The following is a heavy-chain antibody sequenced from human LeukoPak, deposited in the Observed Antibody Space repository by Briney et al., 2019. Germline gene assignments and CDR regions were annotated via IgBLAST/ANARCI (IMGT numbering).Heavy chain of an antibody. Sequence: PGGSLRLSCAASGFTFSSYWMSWVRQAPGKGLEWVANIKQDGSEKYYVDSVKGRFTISRDNAKKLLYLQMDSLRAEDTAVYYCATHGYSELRYFDWSTNEWGQGTLVTVSS. CDR1: GFTFSSYW. CDR3: ATHGYSELRYFDWSTNE. V-gene: IGHV3-7*01. D-gene: IGHD3-9*01. J-gene: IGHJ4*02. CDR2: IKQDGSEK.